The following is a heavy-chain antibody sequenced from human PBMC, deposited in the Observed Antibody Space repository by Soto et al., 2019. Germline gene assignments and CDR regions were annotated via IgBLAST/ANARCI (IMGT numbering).Heavy chain of an antibody. D-gene: IGHD3-3*01. CDR1: GYTFTSYG. CDR3: ARDHREFRHDVLRFLESNWFDP. J-gene: IGHJ5*02. CDR2: ISAYNGNT. Sequence: ASVKVSCKASGYTFTSYGISWVRQAPGQGLEWMGWISAYNGNTNYAQKLQGRVTMTTDTSTSTAYMELRSLRSDDTAVYYCARDHREFRHDVLRFLESNWFDPWGQGTLVTVSS. V-gene: IGHV1-18*01.